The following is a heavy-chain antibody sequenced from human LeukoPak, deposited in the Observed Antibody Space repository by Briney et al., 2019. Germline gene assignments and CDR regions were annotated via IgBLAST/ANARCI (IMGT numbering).Heavy chain of an antibody. D-gene: IGHD5-24*01. CDR3: ARPVEMATSPFDY. V-gene: IGHV5-51*01. CDR1: GYKFAYYW. J-gene: IGHJ4*02. Sequence: GESLKISCQGSGYKFAYYWIAWARQVPGQGLEWMGIIYPDDSDTRYSPSFLGQVTISADKSISTAYLQWSSLKASDTAMYYCARPVEMATSPFDYWGQGTLVTVSS. CDR2: IYPDDSDT.